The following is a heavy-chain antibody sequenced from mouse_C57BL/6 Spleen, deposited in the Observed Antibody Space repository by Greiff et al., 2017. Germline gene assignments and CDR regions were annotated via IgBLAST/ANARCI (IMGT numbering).Heavy chain of an antibody. CDR1: GYTFTSYW. V-gene: IGHV1-55*01. J-gene: IGHJ4*01. Sequence: QVQLKQPGAELVKPGASVKMSCKASGYTFTSYWITWVKQRPGQGLEWIGDIYPGSGSTNYNEKFKSKATLTVDTSSSTAYMQLSSLTSEDSAVYYCARCRSGPYYAMDYWGQGTSVTVSS. CDR2: IYPGSGST. CDR3: ARCRSGPYYAMDY. D-gene: IGHD4-1*01.